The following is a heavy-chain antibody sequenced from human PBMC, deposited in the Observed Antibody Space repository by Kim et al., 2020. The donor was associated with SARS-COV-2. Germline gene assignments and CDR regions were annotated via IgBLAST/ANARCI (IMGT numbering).Heavy chain of an antibody. CDR1: GGSFSGYY. J-gene: IGHJ4*01. D-gene: IGHD3-22*01. Sequence: SETLSLTCAVYGGSFSGYYWSWIRQPPGKGLEWIGEINHSGSTNYNPSLKSRVTISVDTSKNQFSLKLSSVTAADTAVYYCARGPGDYDSSGYQGYYFY. V-gene: IGHV4-34*01. CDR2: INHSGST. CDR3: ARGPGDYDSSGYQGYYFY.